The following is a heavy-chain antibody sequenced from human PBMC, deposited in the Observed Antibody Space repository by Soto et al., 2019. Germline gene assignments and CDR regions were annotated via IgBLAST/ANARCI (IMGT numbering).Heavy chain of an antibody. D-gene: IGHD3-3*01. Sequence: QVQLVQSGAEVKKPGSSVKVSCKASGGTFSSYAFSWVRQAPGQGLEWMGGIIPIFGTANYAQKFQGRVTITVDESTSTAYMELSSLRSEDTAVYYCARVRVRFLEWLGSEGWGQGTLVTVSS. CDR1: GGTFSSYA. V-gene: IGHV1-69*12. J-gene: IGHJ4*02. CDR3: ARVRVRFLEWLGSEG. CDR2: IIPIFGTA.